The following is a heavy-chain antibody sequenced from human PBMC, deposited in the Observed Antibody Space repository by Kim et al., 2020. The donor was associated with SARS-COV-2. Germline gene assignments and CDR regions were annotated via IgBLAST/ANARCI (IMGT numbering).Heavy chain of an antibody. CDR1: GVSFDSSA. J-gene: IGHJ6*02. V-gene: IGHV3-30-3*01. CDR2: ISFDGRNK. Sequence: GRSLRLSCAASGVSFDSSAMNWVRQAPGKGLEWVAVISFDGRNKAYADSVEGRFTISRDNSKSTLHLQMNSLRVEDTAVYYCARGNYYESVSLSDYYNGTDVWGQGTTVTVS. CDR3: ARGNYYESVSLSDYYNGTDV. D-gene: IGHD3-10*01.